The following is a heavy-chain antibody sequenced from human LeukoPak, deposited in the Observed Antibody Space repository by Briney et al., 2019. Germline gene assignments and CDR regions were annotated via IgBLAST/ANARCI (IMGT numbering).Heavy chain of an antibody. D-gene: IGHD3-10*01. CDR3: ASLDRWFGDLFYAAY. V-gene: IGHV4-39*01. CDR1: GGSISTTTYY. Sequence: PSETLSLTCTVSGGSISTTTYYWGWIRQPPGKGLEWIGSISKSGSTYYNPSLKSRVTISVDTSRNQFSLKLSSVTAADTAVYYCASLDRWFGDLFYAAYWGQGTLVTVSS. CDR2: ISKSGST. J-gene: IGHJ4*02.